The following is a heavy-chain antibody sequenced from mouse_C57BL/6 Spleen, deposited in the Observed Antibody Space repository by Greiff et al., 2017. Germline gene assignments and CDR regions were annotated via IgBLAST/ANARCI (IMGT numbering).Heavy chain of an antibody. CDR1: GYTFTTYP. D-gene: IGHD3-2*02. CDR3: ARVQTAQASWFAY. Sequence: VKLMESGAELVKPGASVKMSCKASGYTFTTYPIEWMKQNHGKSLEWIGNFHPYNDDTKYNEKFKGKATLTVEKSSSTVYLELSRLTSDDSAVYYCARVQTAQASWFAYWGQGTLVTVSA. J-gene: IGHJ3*01. V-gene: IGHV1-47*01. CDR2: FHPYNDDT.